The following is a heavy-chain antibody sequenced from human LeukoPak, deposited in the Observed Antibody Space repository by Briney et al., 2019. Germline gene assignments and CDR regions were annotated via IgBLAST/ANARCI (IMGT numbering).Heavy chain of an antibody. CDR3: AKDKIAVAGYFDY. CDR2: ISFSSTHI. Sequence: GGSLRLSCAASGFIFSNYGMSWVRQAPGKGLEWVSSISFSSTHIYYADSIQGRFTISRDNAENSLYLQMNSLRAEDTALYYCAKDKIAVAGYFDYWGQGTLVTVSS. CDR1: GFIFSNYG. D-gene: IGHD6-19*01. V-gene: IGHV3-21*04. J-gene: IGHJ4*02.